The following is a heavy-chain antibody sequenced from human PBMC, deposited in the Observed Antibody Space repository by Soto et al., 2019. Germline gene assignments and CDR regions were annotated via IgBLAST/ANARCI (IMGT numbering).Heavy chain of an antibody. CDR2: ISSSSSYT. CDR3: ARDLGRFRAPDGAAAHA. J-gene: IGHJ5*02. D-gene: IGHD3-10*01. V-gene: IGHV3-11*05. CDR1: GFTFSDYY. Sequence: QVQLVESGGGLVKPGGSLRLSCAASGFTFSDYYMSWIRQAPGKGLEWVSYISSSSSYTNYADSVKGRLTISRDNAKHTRYLQMHRARAEDTAVYYCARDLGRFRAPDGAAAHAWGQGTLGTVSS.